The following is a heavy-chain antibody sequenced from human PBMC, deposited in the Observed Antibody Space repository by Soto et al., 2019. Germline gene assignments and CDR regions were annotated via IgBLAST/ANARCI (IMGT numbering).Heavy chain of an antibody. J-gene: IGHJ4*02. D-gene: IGHD2-15*01. CDR2: IFYRGFT. CDR1: GASISSGNYY. Sequence: PSETLSLTCTVSGASISSGNYYWSWIRQHPGKGLEWIGYIFYRGFTYYNPSLKSQISISVDTSRNQFSLKLSSVTAADTAVYYCAVGIATTPTIDYWGQGTLVTVSS. CDR3: AVGIATTPTIDY. V-gene: IGHV4-31*01.